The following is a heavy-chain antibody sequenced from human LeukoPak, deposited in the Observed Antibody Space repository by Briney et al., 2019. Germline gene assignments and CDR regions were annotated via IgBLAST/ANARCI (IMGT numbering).Heavy chain of an antibody. D-gene: IGHD3-16*01. V-gene: IGHV3-23*01. J-gene: IGHJ5*02. CDR1: GFTFTTYG. Sequence: GGTLRLSCSASGFTFTTYGMNWVRQAPGKGLEWVSGIGGSGTRTYYADSVKGRFTISRDNSKNSLYLQMNSLRAEDTAVYYCARGGMISNWFDPWGQGTLVTVSS. CDR3: ARGGMISNWFDP. CDR2: IGGSGTRT.